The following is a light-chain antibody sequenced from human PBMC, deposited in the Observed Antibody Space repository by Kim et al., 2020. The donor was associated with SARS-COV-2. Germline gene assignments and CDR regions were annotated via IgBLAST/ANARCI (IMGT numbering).Light chain of an antibody. CDR1: QSVSSN. V-gene: IGKV3-15*01. CDR3: QQYNNWHT. CDR2: GAS. J-gene: IGKJ2*01. Sequence: LSLSPGDRAPLSCRASQSVSSNLAWYQQKPGQAPRLLIYGASTRATGIPARFSGSGSGTEFTLTISSLQSEDFAVYYCQQYNNWHTFGQGTKLEI.